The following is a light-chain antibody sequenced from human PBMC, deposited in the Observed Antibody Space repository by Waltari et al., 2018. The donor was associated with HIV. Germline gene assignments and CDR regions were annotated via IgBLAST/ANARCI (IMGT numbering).Light chain of an antibody. CDR3: QQFNSFPLT. V-gene: IGKV1-9*01. J-gene: IGKJ4*01. CDR2: AAS. CDR1: QGISSY. Sequence: IQLTPSPSFLSASVGNRVTITCRASQGISSYLAWYQQKPGKAPKLLIYAASTLQSGVPSRFSGSGSGTEFTLTISSLQPEDFATYYCQQFNSFPLTFGGGTKVEIK.